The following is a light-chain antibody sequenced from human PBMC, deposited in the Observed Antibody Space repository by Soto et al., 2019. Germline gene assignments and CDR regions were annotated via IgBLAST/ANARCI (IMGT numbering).Light chain of an antibody. CDR2: SNN. Sequence: QSVLTQPPSASGTPGRRVTISCSGSSSNIGISAVNWYQHLPGTAPKVLIYSNNQRPSGVPDRFSGSKSGTSASLAISGLRSEDEADYLCAVWDDSLKAWVFGGGTKLTVL. J-gene: IGLJ3*02. CDR1: SSNIGISA. V-gene: IGLV1-44*01. CDR3: AVWDDSLKAWV.